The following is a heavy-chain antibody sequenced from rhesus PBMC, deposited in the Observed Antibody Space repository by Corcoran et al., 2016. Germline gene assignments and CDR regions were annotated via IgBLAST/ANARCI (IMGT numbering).Heavy chain of an antibody. CDR3: ARDLSLVVVITPFDY. D-gene: IGHD3-16*01. CDR1: GGSISSNY. V-gene: IGHV4-173*01. CDR2: ISGSGGST. Sequence: QLQLQESGPGLVKPSETLSLTCAVSGGSISSNYWSWIRQPPGKGLEWIGRISGSGGSTDYNPSLKIRVTISTDTSKNQFSLKLSSVTAADTAVYYCARDLSLVVVITPFDYWGQGVLVTVSS. J-gene: IGHJ4*01.